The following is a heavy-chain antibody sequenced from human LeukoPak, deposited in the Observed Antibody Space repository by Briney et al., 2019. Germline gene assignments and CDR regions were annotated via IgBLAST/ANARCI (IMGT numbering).Heavy chain of an antibody. CDR2: ISSDGSST. V-gene: IGHV3-74*01. CDR1: GFTFDDYG. J-gene: IGHJ4*02. D-gene: IGHD6-19*01. CDR3: ARDRGGSGPTTTDY. Sequence: PGGSLRLSCAASGFTFDDYGMSWVRQAPGKGLVWVSRISSDGSSTIYADSVKGRFTVSRDNAKDTLYLQMNSLRAEDTAVYYCARDRGGSGPTTTDYWGQGTLVTVSS.